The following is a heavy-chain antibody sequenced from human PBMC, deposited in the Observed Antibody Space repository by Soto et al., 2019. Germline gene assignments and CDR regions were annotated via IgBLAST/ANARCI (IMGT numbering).Heavy chain of an antibody. J-gene: IGHJ3*02. CDR1: GYTFTSYA. V-gene: IGHV1-3*01. Sequence: QVQLVQSGAEVKKPGASVKVSCKASGYTFTSYAMHWVRQAPGQRLEWMGWINAGNGNTKYSQKFQGRVTITRDTSASTDYMELSSLRSEDTAVYYCARGGRDSRTGTTLGDAFDIWGQGTMVTVSS. CDR3: ARGGRDSRTGTTLGDAFDI. D-gene: IGHD1-7*01. CDR2: INAGNGNT.